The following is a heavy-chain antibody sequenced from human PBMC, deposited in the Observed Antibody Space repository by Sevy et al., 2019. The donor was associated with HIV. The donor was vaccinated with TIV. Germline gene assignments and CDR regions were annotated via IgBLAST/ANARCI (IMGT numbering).Heavy chain of an antibody. D-gene: IGHD1-7*01. Sequence: SGPTLVNPTQTLTLTCTFSGFSIGTSGVGVGWVRQPPGKALEWLVIIYWDSDKRYSPSLKSRLTVTKDISKNQVVLTMTNLDPGVSATYYCAHRLVSMYAWNYGYFDYWGQGTLVSVSS. CDR2: IYWDSDK. CDR3: AHRLVSMYAWNYGYFDY. J-gene: IGHJ4*02. CDR1: GFSIGTSGVG. V-gene: IGHV2-5*02.